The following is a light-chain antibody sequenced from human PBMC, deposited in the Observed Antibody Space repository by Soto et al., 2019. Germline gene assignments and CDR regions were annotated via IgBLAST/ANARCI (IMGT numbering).Light chain of an antibody. J-gene: IGKJ5*01. Sequence: EIVITQSPATLSLSPFERPTLSCRASQSISSSYLAWYQQKPGQAPRLLIYGASSRATGIPDRFSGSGSGTDFTLTITRLEPEDFALYYCQQYGGSPITFGLGTRLEIK. CDR3: QQYGGSPIT. CDR2: GAS. CDR1: QSISSSY. V-gene: IGKV3-20*01.